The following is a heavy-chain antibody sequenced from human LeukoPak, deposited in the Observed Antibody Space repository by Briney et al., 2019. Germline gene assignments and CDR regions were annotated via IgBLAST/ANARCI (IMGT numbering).Heavy chain of an antibody. J-gene: IGHJ4*02. Sequence: SETLSLTCTVSGGSISSYYWSWIRQPPGKGLERIGYIYTSGSTNYNPSLKSRVTISVDTSKNQFSLKLSSVTAADTAVYYCARHLAVAGNFDYWGQGTLVTVSS. V-gene: IGHV4-4*09. D-gene: IGHD6-19*01. CDR2: IYTSGST. CDR1: GGSISSYY. CDR3: ARHLAVAGNFDY.